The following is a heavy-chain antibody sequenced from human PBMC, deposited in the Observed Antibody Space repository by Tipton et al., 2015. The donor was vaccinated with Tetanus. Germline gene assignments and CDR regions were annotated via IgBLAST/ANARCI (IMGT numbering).Heavy chain of an antibody. CDR1: GGSISSGGYY. Sequence: LRLSCTVSGGSISSGGYYWSWIRQHPGKGLEWIGYIYYSGSTYYNPSLKSRVTISVDTSKNQFSLKLSSVTAADTAVYYCARVAHHLEVDPWGQGTLVTVSS. D-gene: IGHD1-14*01. J-gene: IGHJ5*02. CDR3: ARVAHHLEVDP. CDR2: IYYSGST. V-gene: IGHV4-31*02.